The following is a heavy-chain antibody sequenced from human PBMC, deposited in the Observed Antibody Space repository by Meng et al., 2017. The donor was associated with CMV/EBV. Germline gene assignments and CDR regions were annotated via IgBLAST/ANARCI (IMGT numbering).Heavy chain of an antibody. D-gene: IGHD3-10*01. Sequence: VQLVQSGAALKKPGAYVTVSCKASVYTFTSYGISWVRQAPGQGLEWMGWISAYNGNTNYAQKLQGRVTMTTDTSTSTAYMELRSLRSDDTAVYYCARAWVGEEYYFDYWGQGTLVTVSS. CDR3: ARAWVGEEYYFDY. CDR1: VYTFTSYG. V-gene: IGHV1-18*01. CDR2: ISAYNGNT. J-gene: IGHJ4*02.